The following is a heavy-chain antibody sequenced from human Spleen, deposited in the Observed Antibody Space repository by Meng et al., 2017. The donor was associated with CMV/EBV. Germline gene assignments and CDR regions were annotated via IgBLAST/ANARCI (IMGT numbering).Heavy chain of an antibody. J-gene: IGHJ6*02. CDR2: ISRSSNII. Sequence: GESLKISCAASGFTFSHFGMNWVRQTPGKGLEWISHISRSSNIIYYVDSVKGRFTISRDNAKNSLYLQMNSLRAEDTAVYYCARGRYCSSTSCYVWGDNFHGFDVWGQGTTVTVSS. V-gene: IGHV3-48*04. CDR1: GFTFSHFG. D-gene: IGHD2-2*01. CDR3: ARGRYCSSTSCYVWGDNFHGFDV.